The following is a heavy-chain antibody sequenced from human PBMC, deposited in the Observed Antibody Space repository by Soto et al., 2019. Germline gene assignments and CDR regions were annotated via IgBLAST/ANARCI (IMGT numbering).Heavy chain of an antibody. D-gene: IGHD5-18*01. V-gene: IGHV1-69*05. CDR2: IIPMFGTA. CDR1: GGTFSTYA. J-gene: IGHJ4*02. Sequence: QVQLVQSGAEVKKPESSVKVSCKAPGGTFSTYAISWVRRAPGQGLEWMGGIIPMFGTANYAQRFQDRVTXTXXESTNTVYMELSSLRSEDTAVYFCASGIQLWLRRINNGYSGWGQGTLVTVSS. CDR3: ASGIQLWLRRINNGYSG.